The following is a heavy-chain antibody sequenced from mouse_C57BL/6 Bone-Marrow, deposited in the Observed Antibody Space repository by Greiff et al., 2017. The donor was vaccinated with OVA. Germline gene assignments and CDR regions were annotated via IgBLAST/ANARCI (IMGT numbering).Heavy chain of an antibody. CDR3: ARFDYYGSSYEEAMDY. Sequence: EVQLQQSGPGLVKPSQSLSLTCSVTGYSITSGYYWNWIRQFPGNKLEWMGYISYDGSNNYNPSLKNRISITRDTSKNQFFLKLNSVTTEDTATYYCARFDYYGSSYEEAMDYWGQGTSVTVSS. V-gene: IGHV3-6*01. CDR1: GYSITSGYY. J-gene: IGHJ4*01. D-gene: IGHD1-1*01. CDR2: ISYDGSN.